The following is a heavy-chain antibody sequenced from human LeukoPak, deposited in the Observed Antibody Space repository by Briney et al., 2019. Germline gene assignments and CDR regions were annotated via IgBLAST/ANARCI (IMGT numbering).Heavy chain of an antibody. Sequence: PSETLSLTCTVFDDSLNSYYWNWIRQPPGKGLEWIGYIYYSGHTNYNPSLNSRVAISIDTSKNQFSLKLNSLTAADTAVYYCARATWNGYMFDYWGQGSLVTVTS. J-gene: IGHJ4*02. CDR3: ARATWNGYMFDY. V-gene: IGHV4-59*01. D-gene: IGHD5-24*01. CDR1: DDSLNSYY. CDR2: IYYSGHT.